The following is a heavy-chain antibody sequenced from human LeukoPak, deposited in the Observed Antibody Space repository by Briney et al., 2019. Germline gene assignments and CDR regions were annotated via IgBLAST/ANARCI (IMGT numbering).Heavy chain of an antibody. CDR3: ARDSGTTGEVKFDP. CDR2: IYYSGST. J-gene: IGHJ5*02. V-gene: IGHV4-59*12. Sequence: PSETLSLTCTVSGGSISSYYWSWIRQPPGKGLEWIGYIYYSGSTNYNPSLKSRVTISVDTSKNQFSLRSRFVTAADTAVYYCARDSGTTGEVKFDPWGQGTLVTVSS. D-gene: IGHD3-10*01. CDR1: GGSISSYY.